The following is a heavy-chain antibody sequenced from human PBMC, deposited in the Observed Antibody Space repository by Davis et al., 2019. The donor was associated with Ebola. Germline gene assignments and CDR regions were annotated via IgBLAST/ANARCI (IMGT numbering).Heavy chain of an antibody. D-gene: IGHD5-12*01. J-gene: IGHJ4*02. CDR1: GDTINPYY. CDR3: ASGIVATIIDY. Sequence: SETLSLTCTVSGDTINPYYWGWVRQPPGKGLEWIGYIYYSGSTNYNPSLKSRVTISVDTSKNQFSLKLSSVTAADTAVYYCASGIVATIIDYWGQGTLVTVSS. V-gene: IGHV4-59*08. CDR2: IYYSGST.